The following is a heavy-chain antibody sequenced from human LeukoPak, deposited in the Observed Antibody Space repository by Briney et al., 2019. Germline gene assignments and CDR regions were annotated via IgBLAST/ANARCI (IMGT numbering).Heavy chain of an antibody. CDR2: ISSSSSIK. V-gene: IGHV3-48*02. CDR1: GFTFNTYD. J-gene: IGHJ4*02. D-gene: IGHD1-26*01. CDR3: ARAMYSASSRGRLSDY. Sequence: GGSLGLSCSASGFTFNTYDMNWVRQAPGKGLEWISYISSSSSIKYYADSVKGRFTISRDNAKNSLYLQMNSLRDDGTAVYYCARAMYSASSRGRLSDYWGQGTLVTVSS.